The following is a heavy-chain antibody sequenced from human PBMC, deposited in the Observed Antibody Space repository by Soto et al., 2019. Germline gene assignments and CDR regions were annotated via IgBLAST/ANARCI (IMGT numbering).Heavy chain of an antibody. CDR2: ISGRGGST. CDR3: AKEVQELSVVHDVLDI. V-gene: IGHV3-23*01. Sequence: WGSMRLSCAASEFTFSGYGMRWVRKAPGKGLEWVSAISGRGGSTYYADSVKGRFTISRDNSKNTLYLQMNSLRAEDTAVYYSAKEVQELSVVHDVLDIWGQGTMVTVSS. D-gene: IGHD3-10*01. CDR1: EFTFSGYG. J-gene: IGHJ3*02.